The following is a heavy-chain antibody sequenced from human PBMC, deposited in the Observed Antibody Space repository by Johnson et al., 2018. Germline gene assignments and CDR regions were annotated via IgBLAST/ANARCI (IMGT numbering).Heavy chain of an antibody. CDR1: GGSFSGYY. CDR2: LNHSGST. D-gene: IGHD5-18*01. CDR3: ASTDTAMVYGMDV. Sequence: QVRLQQWGAGLLKPSETLSLTCAVYGGSFSGYYWTWIRQPPGKGLEWIGELNHSGSTTYNPSLKSRVTITVHTSKNQFSLKLSSATAAETAVYYCASTDTAMVYGMDVWGQGTTVTGSS. J-gene: IGHJ6*02. V-gene: IGHV4-34*01.